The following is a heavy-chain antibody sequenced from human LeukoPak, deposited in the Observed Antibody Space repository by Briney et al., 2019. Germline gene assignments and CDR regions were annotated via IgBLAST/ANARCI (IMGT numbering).Heavy chain of an antibody. V-gene: IGHV3-21*06. J-gene: IGHJ6*03. CDR3: ARDHAFSYYYYYMDV. CDR2: ISSSSSYI. CDR1: GFTFSSYS. Sequence: GGSLRLSCAASGFTFSSYSMNWVRQAPGKGLEWVSSISSSSSYIYYADSVKGRFTISRDNAKNSLYLQMNSLRAEDTAVYYCARDHAFSYYYYYMDVWGKGTTVTVSS. D-gene: IGHD3-3*01.